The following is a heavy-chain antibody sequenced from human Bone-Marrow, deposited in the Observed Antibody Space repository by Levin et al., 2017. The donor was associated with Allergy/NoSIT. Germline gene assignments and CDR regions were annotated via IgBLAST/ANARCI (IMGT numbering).Heavy chain of an antibody. Sequence: GASVKVSCKVSGYTLTEFSFHWVRQAPGKGLEWMGGFDPEEGETIYAQKFQDRLTMTEDTSADTAYMELSSLRSEDTAVYYCATEVGTGNRDAFDSWGQGTMVTVSS. CDR2: FDPEEGET. D-gene: IGHD2-21*02. CDR1: GYTLTEFS. J-gene: IGHJ3*02. V-gene: IGHV1-24*01. CDR3: ATEVGTGNRDAFDS.